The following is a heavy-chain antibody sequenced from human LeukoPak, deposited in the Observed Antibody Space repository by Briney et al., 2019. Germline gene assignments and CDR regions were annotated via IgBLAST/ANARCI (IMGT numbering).Heavy chain of an antibody. V-gene: IGHV3-53*01. D-gene: IGHD6-6*01. CDR3: ARDRLYSSSSEDY. CDR1: GFTVSSNY. Sequence: GGSLRLSCAASGFTVSSNYMSWVRQAPGKGLEWGSVIYSGGSTYYADSVKGRFTISRDNSKNTLYLQMNSLRAEDTAVYYCARDRLYSSSSEDYWGQGTLVTVSS. CDR2: IYSGGST. J-gene: IGHJ4*02.